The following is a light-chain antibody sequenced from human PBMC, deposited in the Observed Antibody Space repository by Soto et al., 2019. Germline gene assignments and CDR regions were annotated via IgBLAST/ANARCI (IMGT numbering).Light chain of an antibody. Sequence: DIQMTQSPSSLSASVGDRVTISCRASQGIRNYLAWYQQKPGKAPRLLIYAASSLQSGVSFRFTGSGSGTDFTLTISSLQPEDVATYYCQNYNWPPFTFGPGTKVDLK. J-gene: IGKJ3*01. CDR2: AAS. CDR3: QNYNWPPFT. CDR1: QGIRNY. V-gene: IGKV1-27*01.